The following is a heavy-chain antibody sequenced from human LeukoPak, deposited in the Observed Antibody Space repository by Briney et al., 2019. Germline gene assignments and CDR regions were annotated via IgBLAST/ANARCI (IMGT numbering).Heavy chain of an antibody. J-gene: IGHJ4*02. D-gene: IGHD3-22*01. CDR3: ATAITTEEYYFDY. Sequence: ASVKVSCKASGYTFTGYYMHWVRQAPGQGLEWMGWINPNSGGTNYAQKFQGRVTMTRGTSISTAYMELSRLRSDDTAVYYCATAITTEEYYFDYWGQGTLVTVSS. V-gene: IGHV1-2*02. CDR2: INPNSGGT. CDR1: GYTFTGYY.